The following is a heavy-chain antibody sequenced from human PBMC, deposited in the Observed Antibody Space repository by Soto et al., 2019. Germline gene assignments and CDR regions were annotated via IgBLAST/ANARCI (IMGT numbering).Heavy chain of an antibody. CDR2: ISAYNGNT. J-gene: IGHJ5*02. V-gene: IGHV1-18*01. D-gene: IGHD3-3*01. CDR3: ARGKSIMIFGVVENWFDP. Sequence: ASVKVSCKASGYTFTSYGISWVRQAPGQGLEWMGWISAYNGNTNYAQKLQGRVTMTTDTSTSTAYMELRSLRSDDTAVYYCARGKSIMIFGVVENWFDPWGQGTLVTVSS. CDR1: GYTFTSYG.